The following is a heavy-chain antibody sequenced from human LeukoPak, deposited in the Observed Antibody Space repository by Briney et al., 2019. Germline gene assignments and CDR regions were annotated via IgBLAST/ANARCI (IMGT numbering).Heavy chain of an antibody. J-gene: IGHJ4*02. V-gene: IGHV3-23*01. CDR2: ISGGGGSI. Sequence: GGSLRLSCAASGFTFSSYAMSWVRQAPGKGLEWVSGISGGGGSIHYADSVKGRFTISRDNSMNTLYLQMNSLRGEDTAVYYCAKVQRDIVVVIAIFSFDYWGQGTLVTVSS. CDR1: GFTFSSYA. D-gene: IGHD2-21*01. CDR3: AKVQRDIVVVIAIFSFDY.